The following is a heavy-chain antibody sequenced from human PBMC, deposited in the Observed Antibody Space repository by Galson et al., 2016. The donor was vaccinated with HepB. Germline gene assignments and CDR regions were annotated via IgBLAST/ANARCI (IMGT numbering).Heavy chain of an antibody. CDR2: ISYDGSNK. CDR3: ARAAVGWQQLFSY. J-gene: IGHJ4*02. V-gene: IGHV3-30*04. D-gene: IGHD6-13*01. Sequence: SLRLSCAASGFTFSSYAMHWVRQAPGKGLEWVAVISYDGSNKYYADSVKGRFTISRDNSKNTLYLQMNSLRAEDTAAYYCARAAVGWQQLFSYWGQGTLVTVSS. CDR1: GFTFSSYA.